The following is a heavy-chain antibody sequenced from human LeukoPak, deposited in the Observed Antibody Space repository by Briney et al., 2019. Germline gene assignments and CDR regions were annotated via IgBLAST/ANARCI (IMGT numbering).Heavy chain of an antibody. J-gene: IGHJ6*03. V-gene: IGHV3-69-1*01. D-gene: IGHD1-7*01. Sequence: GGSLRLSCAASGFTFSNAWMNWVRQAPGKGLEWVSYISTTSTYYADSMKGRFTISRDNAKNSLYLQMNSLRAEDTAVYYCARERELRYYMDVWGKGTTVTISS. CDR1: GFTFSNAW. CDR2: ISTTST. CDR3: ARERELRYYMDV.